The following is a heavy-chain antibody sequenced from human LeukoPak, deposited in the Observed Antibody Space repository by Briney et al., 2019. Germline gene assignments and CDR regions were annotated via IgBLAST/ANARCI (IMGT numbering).Heavy chain of an antibody. J-gene: IGHJ4*02. CDR1: GFIFSNYW. D-gene: IGHD4-11*01. Sequence: GGSLRLSCAASGFIFSNYWMSWVRQAPGKGLEWVANIKEDGSEKYYVDSLKGRFTISRDNAKNSLYLQMNSLRAEDTAVYSCARVVLTTAPIFDYWGQGTLVTVSS. CDR2: IKEDGSEK. V-gene: IGHV3-7*01. CDR3: ARVVLTTAPIFDY.